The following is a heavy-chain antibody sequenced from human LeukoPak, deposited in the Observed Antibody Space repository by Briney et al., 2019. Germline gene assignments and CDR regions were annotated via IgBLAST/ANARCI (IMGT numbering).Heavy chain of an antibody. J-gene: IGHJ4*02. CDR1: GGTFSSYA. D-gene: IGHD3-10*01. CDR3: ARLGRGTMIRGVISDFDY. Sequence: SVKVSCKASGGTFSSYAISWVRQAPGQGLEWMGRIIPIFGTANYAQKFQGRATITTDESTSTAYMELSSLRSEDTAVYYCARLGRGTMIRGVISDFDYWGQGTLVTVSS. V-gene: IGHV1-69*05. CDR2: IIPIFGTA.